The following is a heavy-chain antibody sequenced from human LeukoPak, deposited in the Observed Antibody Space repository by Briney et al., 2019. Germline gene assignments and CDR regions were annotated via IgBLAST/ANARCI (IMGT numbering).Heavy chain of an antibody. CDR3: AGLLRATITNVDY. V-gene: IGHV3-11*03. CDR1: GFTFSEYY. J-gene: IGHJ4*02. Sequence: TGGSLRLSCAASGFTFSEYYMSWIRQAPGKGPEWVSYISSSSSYTNYADSVKGRFTISRDNAKNSLYLQMNSLRAEDTAVYYCAGLLRATITNVDYWGQGTLVTVSS. CDR2: ISSSSSYT. D-gene: IGHD5-12*01.